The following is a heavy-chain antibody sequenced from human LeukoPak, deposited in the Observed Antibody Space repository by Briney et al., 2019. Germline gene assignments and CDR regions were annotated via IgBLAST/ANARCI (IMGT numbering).Heavy chain of an antibody. CDR3: ARQGRQRLVVVGETYFDY. D-gene: IGHD6-19*01. V-gene: IGHV5-51*01. Sequence: GESLKISCKGSGYTFTNHWIGWVRQMPGKGLEWMGIIYPSDSDTRYSPSFQGQVTISADKSISTAHLQWSSLKASDTAMYYCARQGRQRLVVVGETYFDYWGQGTLVTVSS. CDR2: IYPSDSDT. CDR1: GYTFTNHW. J-gene: IGHJ4*02.